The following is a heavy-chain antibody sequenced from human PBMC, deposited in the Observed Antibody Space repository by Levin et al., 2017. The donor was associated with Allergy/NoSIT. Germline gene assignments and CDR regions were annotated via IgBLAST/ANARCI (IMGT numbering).Heavy chain of an antibody. V-gene: IGHV1-46*01. CDR1: GYTFTSYY. CDR3: ARDRNSGNDAFDI. CDR2: INPSGGST. Sequence: GESLKISCKASGYTFTSYYMHWVRQAPGQGLEWMGIINPSGGSTSYAQKFQGRVTMTRDTSTSTVYMELSSLRSEDTAVYYCARDRNSGNDAFDIWGQGTMVTVSS. J-gene: IGHJ3*02. D-gene: IGHD1-26*01.